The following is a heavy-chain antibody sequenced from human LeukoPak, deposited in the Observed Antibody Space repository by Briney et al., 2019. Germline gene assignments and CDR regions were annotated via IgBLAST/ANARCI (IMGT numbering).Heavy chain of an antibody. CDR3: ARVGEGSSIDY. J-gene: IGHJ4*02. CDR1: GYTLTELS. CDR2: INPNSGGT. D-gene: IGHD3-16*01. Sequence: ASVKVSCKVSGYTLTELSMHWVRQAPGKGLEWMGRINPNSGGTNYAQKFQGRVTMTRDTSISTAYMELSRLRSDDTAVYYCARVGEGSSIDYWGQGTLVTVSS. V-gene: IGHV1-2*06.